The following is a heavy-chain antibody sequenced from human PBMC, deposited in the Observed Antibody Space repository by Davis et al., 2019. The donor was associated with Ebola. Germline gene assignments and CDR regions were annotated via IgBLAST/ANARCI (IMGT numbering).Heavy chain of an antibody. CDR2: IDPSDSYT. V-gene: IGHV5-10-1*01. J-gene: IGHJ6*02. CDR1: GYSFTSYW. Sequence: GGSLRLSCKGSGYSFTSYWISWVRQMPGKGLEWMGRIDPSDSYTNYSPSFQGHVTISADKSISTAYLQWSSLKASDTAIYYCARQTPIAVAGNYYYYAMDVWGQGTTVTVSS. CDR3: ARQTPIAVAGNYYYYAMDV. D-gene: IGHD6-13*01.